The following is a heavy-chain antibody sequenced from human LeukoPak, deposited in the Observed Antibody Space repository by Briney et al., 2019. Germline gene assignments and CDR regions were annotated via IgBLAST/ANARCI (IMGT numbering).Heavy chain of an antibody. J-gene: IGHJ6*02. D-gene: IGHD3-3*01. CDR1: GGTFNSYA. V-gene: IGHV1-69*04. CDR3: ARSRTIFVGMDA. CDR2: IIPILGVT. Sequence: SVKVSCKASGGTFNSYAVTWVRQAPGQGLEWMGRIIPILGVTNYAQKFQDRVTITADKSTSTAYMELSSLTSEDTAVYYCARSRTIFVGMDAWGQGTTVTVSS.